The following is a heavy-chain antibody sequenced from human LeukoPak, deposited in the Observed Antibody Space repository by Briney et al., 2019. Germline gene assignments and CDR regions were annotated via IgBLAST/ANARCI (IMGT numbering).Heavy chain of an antibody. J-gene: IGHJ4*02. CDR3: AKVAGTPGHFDY. D-gene: IGHD6-19*01. V-gene: IGHV3-74*01. Sequence: GGSLRLSCAASGFTFSSYWMHWVRQAPGKGLVWVSRINSDGSSTSYADSVKGRFTISRDNSKNTLYLQMNSLRAEDTAVYYCAKVAGTPGHFDYWGQGTLVTVSS. CDR2: INSDGSST. CDR1: GFTFSSYW.